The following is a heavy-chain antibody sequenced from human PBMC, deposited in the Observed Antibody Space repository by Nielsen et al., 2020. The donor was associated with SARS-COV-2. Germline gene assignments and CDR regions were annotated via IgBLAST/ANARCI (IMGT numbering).Heavy chain of an antibody. D-gene: IGHD6-19*01. CDR3: ARDKQWLGTFDY. CDR2: IDWDDDK. J-gene: IGHJ4*02. Sequence: SGPTLVKSTQTLTLTCTFSGFSLSTSGMRVSWIRQPPGKALEWLARIDWDDDKFYSTSLKTRLTISKDTSKNQVVLTMTNMDPVDTATYYCARDKQWLGTFDYWGQGTLVTVSS. V-gene: IGHV2-70*04. CDR1: GFSLSTSGMR.